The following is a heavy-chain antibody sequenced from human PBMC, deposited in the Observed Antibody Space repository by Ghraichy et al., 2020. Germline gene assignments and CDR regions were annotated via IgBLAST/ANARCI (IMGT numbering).Heavy chain of an antibody. CDR2: INHSGST. V-gene: IGHV4-34*01. CDR3: ARGPYGSGTYYTYNYYGMDV. CDR1: GESFIGYY. Sequence: ESLNISCTVYGESFIGYYWSWIRQPPGKGLEWIGEINHSGSTNYNPSLESRITISIDTSKNQFSLKLSSVTAADTAVYYCARGPYGSGTYYTYNYYGMDVWGQGTTVTVSS. J-gene: IGHJ6*02. D-gene: IGHD3-10*01.